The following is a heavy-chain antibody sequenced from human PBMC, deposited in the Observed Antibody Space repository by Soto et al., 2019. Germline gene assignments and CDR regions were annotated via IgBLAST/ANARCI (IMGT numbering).Heavy chain of an antibody. J-gene: IGHJ3*02. CDR3: AKDDYGKNDGDSLEM. Sequence: QVQLVQSGAEVKKPGASVKVSCKASGYTFTSYGITWVRQAPGQGLEWMGWISVYNGKTNYAQKLQGRVTVTRDTATTTADMELRSLRSDDTAVYYCAKDDYGKNDGDSLEMWGQGTMVTVSS. D-gene: IGHD4-17*01. CDR2: ISVYNGKT. CDR1: GYTFTSYG. V-gene: IGHV1-18*01.